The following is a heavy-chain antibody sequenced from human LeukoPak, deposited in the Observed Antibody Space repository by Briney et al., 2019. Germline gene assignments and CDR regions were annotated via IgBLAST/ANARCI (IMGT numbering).Heavy chain of an antibody. CDR2: TYYRSKWYN. D-gene: IGHD3-22*01. V-gene: IGHV6-1*01. J-gene: IGHJ4*02. Sequence: SQTLSLTCAISGDSVSSNSAAWNWIRQSPSRGLEWLGRTYYRSKWYNDYAVSVKSRMTINPDTSKNQFSLQLNSVTPKDTAVYFCARDRSYDSSGYYSYFDYWGQGTLVTVSS. CDR3: ARDRSYDSSGYYSYFDY. CDR1: GDSVSSNSAA.